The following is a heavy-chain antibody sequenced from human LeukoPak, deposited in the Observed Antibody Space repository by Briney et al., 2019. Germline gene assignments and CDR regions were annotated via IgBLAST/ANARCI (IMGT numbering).Heavy chain of an antibody. CDR1: NGSISSSSYY. CDR3: ASTRRSGTHLDAFDI. V-gene: IGHV4-39*01. D-gene: IGHD1-26*01. J-gene: IGHJ3*02. CDR2: VYYSGST. Sequence: SETLSLTCSVSNGSISSSSYYWGWIRQPPGKGLEWVGSVYYSGSTYYNPSLKNRVTISVDTSKNQFSLKLTSVTAADTAVYYCASTRRSGTHLDAFDIWGQGTTVTIFS.